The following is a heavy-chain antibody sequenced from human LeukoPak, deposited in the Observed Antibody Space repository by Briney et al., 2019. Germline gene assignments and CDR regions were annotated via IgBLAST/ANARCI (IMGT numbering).Heavy chain of an antibody. D-gene: IGHD6-19*01. Sequence: VGSPRLSCAASGFTFTIYAMTCGCHGPGEGRGWVLGNYGSGKTTYYAESVKGRFTITRDNSKNTLYLQMSSLRLGDTAVYYCAKVSKQWPDGYLDFWGQGALVTVSS. J-gene: IGHJ4*02. V-gene: IGHV3-23*01. CDR3: AKVSKQWPDGYLDF. CDR1: GFTFTIYA. CDR2: NYGSGKTT.